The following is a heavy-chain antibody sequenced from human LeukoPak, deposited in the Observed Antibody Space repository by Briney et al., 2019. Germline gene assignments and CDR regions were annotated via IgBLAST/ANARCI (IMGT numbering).Heavy chain of an antibody. Sequence: GGSLRLSCAASGFTFSSYAMHWVRQAPGKGLEWVAVISYDGSNKYYADSVKGRFTISRDNSKNTLYLQMNSLRAEDTAVYYCAREEGALDYWGQGTLVTVSS. J-gene: IGHJ4*02. CDR2: ISYDGSNK. V-gene: IGHV3-30-3*01. CDR3: AREEGALDY. CDR1: GFTFSSYA. D-gene: IGHD1-26*01.